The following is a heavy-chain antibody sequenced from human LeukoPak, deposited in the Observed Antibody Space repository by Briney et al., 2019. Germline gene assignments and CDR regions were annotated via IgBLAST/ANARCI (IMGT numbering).Heavy chain of an antibody. V-gene: IGHV4-30-2*01. Sequence: SQTLSLTCTVSGGSISSGGYSWSWIRQPPGKGLEWIGYIYHSGSTFYNPSLKSRVTISVDKSKNQFSLKLSSVTAADTAVYYCARAGGSSPSRWDSYYYSYMDVWGKGTTVTVSS. D-gene: IGHD6-6*01. J-gene: IGHJ6*03. CDR1: GGSISSGGYS. CDR3: ARAGGSSPSRWDSYYYSYMDV. CDR2: IYHSGST.